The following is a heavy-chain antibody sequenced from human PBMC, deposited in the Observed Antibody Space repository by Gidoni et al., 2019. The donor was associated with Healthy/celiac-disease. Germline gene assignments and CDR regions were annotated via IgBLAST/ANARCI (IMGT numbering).Heavy chain of an antibody. V-gene: IGHV4-39*01. CDR3: AAPDVGGWSYYFDY. Sequence: QLQLQESGPGLVKPSETLSLTCTVSGGSISSSSYYWGWIRQPPGKGLEWIGSIYYSGSTYYNPSLKSRVTISVDTSKNQFSLKLSSVTAADTAVYYCAAPDVGGWSYYFDYWGQGTLVTVSS. CDR1: GGSISSSSYY. CDR2: IYYSGST. D-gene: IGHD6-19*01. J-gene: IGHJ4*02.